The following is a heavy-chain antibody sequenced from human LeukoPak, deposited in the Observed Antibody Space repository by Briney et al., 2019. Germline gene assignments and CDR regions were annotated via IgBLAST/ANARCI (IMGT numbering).Heavy chain of an antibody. J-gene: IGHJ2*01. CDR2: ISYSGST. D-gene: IGHD3-16*01. CDR1: GRSIRRYY. Sequence: SETLSLTRTALGRSIRRYYPSWILHPPATGLEWIGYISYSGSTNYNPSLKSRVTISVDTSKNQLSLKLSSVTAADTAVYYCARATFLDFDLWGRGTLVTVSS. V-gene: IGHV4-59*01. CDR3: ARATFLDFDL.